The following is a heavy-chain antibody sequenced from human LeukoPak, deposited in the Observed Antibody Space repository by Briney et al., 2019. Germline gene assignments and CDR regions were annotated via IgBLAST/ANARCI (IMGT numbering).Heavy chain of an antibody. J-gene: IGHJ6*02. D-gene: IGHD1-26*01. V-gene: IGHV1-46*01. CDR2: INPSGGST. CDR3: ARAVVGARPYLLLEYGMDV. Sequence: GASVKVSCKASGYTFTSYYMHWVRQAPGQGLEWMGIINPSGGSTSYAQKFQGRVTMTRDTSTSTVYMELSSLRSEDTAVYYCARAVVGARPYLLLEYGMDVWGQGTTVTVSS. CDR1: GYTFTSYY.